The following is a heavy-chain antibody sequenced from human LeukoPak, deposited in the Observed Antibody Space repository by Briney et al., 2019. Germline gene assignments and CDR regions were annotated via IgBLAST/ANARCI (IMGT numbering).Heavy chain of an antibody. J-gene: IGHJ4*02. Sequence: GGSLRLSCAASGFPFNTHWMGWIRQAPGAGLEWVADMNFDGSEKYHADCVKSRFTISRENDKNSLYLQMNSLRREDTAVYFCARETQLPFWYWGQGTLVTVSS. D-gene: IGHD2/OR15-2a*01. CDR1: GFPFNTHW. CDR3: ARETQLPFWY. V-gene: IGHV3-7*01. CDR2: MNFDGSEK.